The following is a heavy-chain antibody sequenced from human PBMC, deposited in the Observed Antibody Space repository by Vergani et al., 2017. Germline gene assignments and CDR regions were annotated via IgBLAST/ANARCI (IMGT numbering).Heavy chain of an antibody. CDR2: VYARDSIT. V-gene: IGHV5-51*01. CDR3: ASSASYSGYDQGGFDY. Sequence: EVPLVQSGAEVKKPGESLKISCEGSGYTFTDYWVGWVRQKPGKGLDWMGVVYARDSITRYSLSFEGQVTISADKSINTAYLEWDSLRASDSAMYYCASSASYSGYDQGGFDYWGQGTLVTVSS. D-gene: IGHD5-12*01. J-gene: IGHJ4*02. CDR1: GYTFTDYW.